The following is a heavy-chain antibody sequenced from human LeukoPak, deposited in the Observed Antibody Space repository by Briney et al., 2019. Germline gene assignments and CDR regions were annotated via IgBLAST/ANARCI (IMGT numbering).Heavy chain of an antibody. D-gene: IGHD3-16*01. V-gene: IGHV1-8*03. CDR2: MNPNSGST. CDR3: ARSLKGGSVMCGSDAFDI. J-gene: IGHJ3*02. Sequence: ASVKVSCKASGYNFTNYDIDWVRQATGQGLEWMGWMNPNSGSTGYEQKFQRRVTITRNNSISTAYLELNRLRSEDTVVYYRARSLKGGSVMCGSDAFDIWGQGTAVTVSS. CDR1: GYNFTNYD.